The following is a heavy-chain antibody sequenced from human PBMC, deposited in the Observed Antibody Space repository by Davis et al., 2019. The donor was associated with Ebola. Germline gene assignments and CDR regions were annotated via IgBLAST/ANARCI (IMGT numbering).Heavy chain of an antibody. CDR3: TTPGGQESGYDVFDI. D-gene: IGHD5-12*01. Sequence: ASVTVSRKASLYSFPNYYMHWVRQAPGQGLEWMGMINPNDGRTIHPQTFQGRVTVTRDTSTSTVYMELSGLRSVDTALYYCTTPGGQESGYDVFDIWGQGTMVTVSS. V-gene: IGHV1-46*03. CDR1: LYSFPNYY. CDR2: INPNDGRT. J-gene: IGHJ3*02.